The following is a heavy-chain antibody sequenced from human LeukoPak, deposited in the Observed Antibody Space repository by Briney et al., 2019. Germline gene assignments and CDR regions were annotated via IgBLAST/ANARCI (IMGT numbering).Heavy chain of an antibody. J-gene: IGHJ4*02. Sequence: SETLSLTCAVYGGSFSGYYWSWIRQPPGKGLEWIGEINHGGSTNYNPSLKSRVTISVDTSKNQFSLKLSSVTAADTAVYYCATSVDIVARGTVFDYWGQGTLVTVSS. CDR3: ATSVDIVARGTVFDY. D-gene: IGHD5-12*01. CDR2: INHGGST. CDR1: GGSFSGYY. V-gene: IGHV4-34*01.